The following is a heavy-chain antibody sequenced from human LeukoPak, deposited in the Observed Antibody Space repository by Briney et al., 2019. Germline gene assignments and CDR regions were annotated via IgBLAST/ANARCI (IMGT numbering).Heavy chain of an antibody. D-gene: IGHD6-13*01. CDR3: ARMVAAAAKFFDY. J-gene: IGHJ4*02. V-gene: IGHV3-48*01. Sequence: PGGSLRLSCAASGFTFSSYSMNWVRQAPGKGLEWVSCISSSSSTIYYADSVKGRFTISRDNAKNSLYLQMNSLRAEDTAVYYCARMVAAAAKFFDYWGQGTLVTVSS. CDR1: GFTFSSYS. CDR2: ISSSSSTI.